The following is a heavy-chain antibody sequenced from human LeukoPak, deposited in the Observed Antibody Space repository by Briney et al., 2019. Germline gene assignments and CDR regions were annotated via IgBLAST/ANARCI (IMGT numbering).Heavy chain of an antibody. CDR2: ISYDGSNK. CDR3: ARIGSWYPPFGYFDY. Sequence: GGSLRLSCAASGFTFSSYAMHWVRQAPGKGLEWVAVISYDGSNKYYADSVKGRFTISRDNSKNTLYLQMNSLRAEDTAVYYCARIGSWYPPFGYFDYWGQGTLVIVSS. D-gene: IGHD6-13*01. V-gene: IGHV3-30-3*01. CDR1: GFTFSSYA. J-gene: IGHJ4*02.